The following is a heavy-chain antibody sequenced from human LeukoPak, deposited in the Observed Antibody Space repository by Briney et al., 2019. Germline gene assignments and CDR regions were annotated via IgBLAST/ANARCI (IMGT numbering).Heavy chain of an antibody. Sequence: VESLKISCKGSGYSFINYWIGWVRQMPGKGLEWMAIIYPGDSDTKYSPSFQGQVTISADKSITTAYLQWSSLKASDTAMYYCAILSSGWYYFDYWGQGTLVTVSS. CDR3: AILSSGWYYFDY. D-gene: IGHD6-19*01. CDR1: GYSFINYW. V-gene: IGHV5-51*01. CDR2: IYPGDSDT. J-gene: IGHJ4*02.